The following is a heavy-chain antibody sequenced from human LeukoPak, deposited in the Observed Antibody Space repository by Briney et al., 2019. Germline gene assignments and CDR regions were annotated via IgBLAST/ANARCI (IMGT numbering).Heavy chain of an antibody. J-gene: IGHJ4*02. CDR3: AGDKLRGAPDYLDH. D-gene: IGHD1-7*01. V-gene: IGHV3-30*04. CDR2: ISYGGGTT. CDR1: GFTFSSYA. Sequence: PGGSLRLSCAASGFTFSSYAMHWVRQAPGKGLDWVAVISYGGGTTYYADSVKGRFTISRDSSKNTVSLQMNSLGPEDTAVYYCAGDKLRGAPDYLDHWGQGTLVTVSS.